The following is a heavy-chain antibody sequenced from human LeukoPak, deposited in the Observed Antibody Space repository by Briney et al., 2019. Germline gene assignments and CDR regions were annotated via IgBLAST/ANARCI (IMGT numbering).Heavy chain of an antibody. Sequence: PGGSLRLSCAASGFTFSSYSMNWVRQAPGKGLEWVSYISSSSTIYYADSVKGRFTISRDNAKNSLYLQMNSLRAEDTAVYYCARGWSADYWGQGTLVTVSS. CDR2: ISSSSTI. CDR3: ARGWSADY. V-gene: IGHV3-48*01. CDR1: GFTFSSYS. D-gene: IGHD2-8*01. J-gene: IGHJ4*02.